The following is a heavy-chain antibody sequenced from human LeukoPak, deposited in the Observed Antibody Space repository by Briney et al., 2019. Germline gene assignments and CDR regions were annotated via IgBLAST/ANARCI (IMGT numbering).Heavy chain of an antibody. CDR1: GFTFSSYA. D-gene: IGHD3-3*01. CDR2: ISGSGGST. CDR3: ARFPGIWSGYKVGPNYMDV. J-gene: IGHJ6*03. Sequence: PGGSLRLSCAASGFTFSSYAMSWVRQAPGKGLEWVSAISGSGGSTYYADSVKGRFTISRDNSKNTLYLQMNSLRAEDTAVYYCARFPGIWSGYKVGPNYMDVWGKGTTVTVSS. V-gene: IGHV3-23*01.